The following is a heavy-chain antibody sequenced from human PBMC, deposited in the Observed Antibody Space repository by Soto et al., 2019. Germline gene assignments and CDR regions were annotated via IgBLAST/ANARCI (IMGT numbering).Heavy chain of an antibody. D-gene: IGHD3-3*01. CDR2: NIPIFGTA. V-gene: IGHV1-69*13. Sequence: ASVKVSCKASGGTFSSYAISWVRQAPGQGLEWMGGNIPIFGTANYAQKFRGRVTITADESTSTAYMELSSLRSEDTAVYYCARGGITIFGVVTRSYYYYGMDVWGQGTTVTVSS. CDR3: ARGGITIFGVVTRSYYYYGMDV. CDR1: GGTFSSYA. J-gene: IGHJ6*02.